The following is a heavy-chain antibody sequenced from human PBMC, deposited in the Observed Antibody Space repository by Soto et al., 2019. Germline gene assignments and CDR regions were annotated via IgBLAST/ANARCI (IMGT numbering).Heavy chain of an antibody. CDR1: GFTFSSYA. J-gene: IGHJ6*02. CDR2: ISYDGSNK. D-gene: IGHD3-22*01. CDR3: AREEAYYDSSGYSYGMDV. V-gene: IGHV3-30-3*01. Sequence: PGGSLRLSCADSGFTFSSYAMHWVRQAPGKGLEWVAVISYDGSNKYYADSVKGRFTISRDNSKNTLYLQMNSLRAEDTAVYYCAREEAYYDSSGYSYGMDVWGQGTTVTVSS.